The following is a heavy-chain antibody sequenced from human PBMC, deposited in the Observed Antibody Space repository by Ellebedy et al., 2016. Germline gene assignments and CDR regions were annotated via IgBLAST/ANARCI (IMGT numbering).Heavy chain of an antibody. CDR1: GFTFRSHG. CDR3: SRHTDYALDY. Sequence: GESLKISCAASGFTFRSHGMHWVRQAPGKGLEWVALIWYDGSNKYYADSVKGRFTISRDNAKNSLYLQMNSLRAEDTAVYYCSRHTDYALDYWGQGALVTVSS. V-gene: IGHV3-33*08. D-gene: IGHD4-17*01. J-gene: IGHJ4*02. CDR2: IWYDGSNK.